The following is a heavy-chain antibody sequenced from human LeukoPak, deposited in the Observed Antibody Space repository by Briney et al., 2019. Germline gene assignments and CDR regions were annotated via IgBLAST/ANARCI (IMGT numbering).Heavy chain of an antibody. Sequence: PGGSLRLSCAASGFTFSSYEMNWVRQAPGKGLEWVSYISSSGSTIYYADSVKGRFTISRDNAKNSLYLQMNSLRAEDTAVYYCATMITFGGVIAPWGQGTLVTVSS. V-gene: IGHV3-48*03. CDR2: ISSSGSTI. CDR1: GFTFSSYE. D-gene: IGHD3-16*01. CDR3: ATMITFGGVIAP. J-gene: IGHJ5*02.